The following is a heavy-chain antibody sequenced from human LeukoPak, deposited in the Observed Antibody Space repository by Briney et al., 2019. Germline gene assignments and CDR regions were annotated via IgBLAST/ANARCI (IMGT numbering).Heavy chain of an antibody. CDR3: ARGYDYYDSSGTFYY. J-gene: IGHJ4*02. Sequence: ASVKVSCKASGYTFTGYYMHWVRQAPGQGLEWMGRINPNSGGTNYAQRFQGRVTMTRDTSISTAYMELSRPRSDDTAVYYCARGYDYYDSSGTFYYWGQGTLVTVSS. D-gene: IGHD3-22*01. CDR2: INPNSGGT. CDR1: GYTFTGYY. V-gene: IGHV1-2*06.